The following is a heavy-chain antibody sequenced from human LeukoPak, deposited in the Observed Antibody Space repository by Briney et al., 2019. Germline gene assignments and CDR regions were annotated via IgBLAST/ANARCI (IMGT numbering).Heavy chain of an antibody. D-gene: IGHD1-26*01. V-gene: IGHV4-39*07. CDR2: IDYSGST. J-gene: IGHJ3*02. CDR1: GGSISSSSHY. Sequence: SETLSLTCTVSGGSISSSSHYWGWIRQPPGKGLEWIGSIDYSGSTYYNPSLKSRVTTSVDTSKNQVSLKLRSVTAADTAVYYCARDKWEPRYAFDIWGQGTMVTVSS. CDR3: ARDKWEPRYAFDI.